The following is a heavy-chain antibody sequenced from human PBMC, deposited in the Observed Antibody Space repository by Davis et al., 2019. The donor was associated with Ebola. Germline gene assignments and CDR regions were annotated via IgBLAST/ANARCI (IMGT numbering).Heavy chain of an antibody. CDR1: GFTFSGSA. CDR2: IRSKANSYAT. CDR3: TSPASSGDDY. Sequence: PGGSLRLSCAASGFTFSGSAMHWVRQASGKGLEWVGRIRSKANSYATAYAASVKGRFTISRDDSKNTAHLQMNSLKTEDTAVYYCTSPASSGDDYWGQGTLVTVSS. V-gene: IGHV3-73*01. D-gene: IGHD2-15*01. J-gene: IGHJ4*02.